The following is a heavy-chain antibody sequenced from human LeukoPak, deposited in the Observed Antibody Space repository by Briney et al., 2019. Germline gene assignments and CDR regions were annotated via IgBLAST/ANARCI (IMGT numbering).Heavy chain of an antibody. Sequence: SVKVSCKASGGTFSSYAISWVRQAPGQGLEWMGGIIRIFGTANYAQKFQGRVTITTDESTSTAYMELSSLRSEDTAVYYCARGTLVVPAAIGGGYYFDYWGQGTLVSVSS. D-gene: IGHD2-2*02. J-gene: IGHJ4*02. CDR3: ARGTLVVPAAIGGGYYFDY. V-gene: IGHV1-69*05. CDR2: IIRIFGTA. CDR1: GGTFSSYA.